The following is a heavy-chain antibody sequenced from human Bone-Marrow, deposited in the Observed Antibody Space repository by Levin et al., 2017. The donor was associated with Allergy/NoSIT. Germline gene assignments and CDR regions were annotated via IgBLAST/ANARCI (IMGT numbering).Heavy chain of an antibody. CDR2: IWYDGGHK. Sequence: GGSLRLSCAASGFTFSAYGMHWVRQAPGKGLEWVAVIWYDGGHKFYADSVKGRFTISRDNSKNTQYLQMNSLRAEDTAVYYCTRDRGECSRFYFDYWGQGILVTVSS. CDR1: GFTFSAYG. D-gene: IGHD3-16*01. CDR3: TRDRGECSRFYFDY. J-gene: IGHJ4*02. V-gene: IGHV3-33*08.